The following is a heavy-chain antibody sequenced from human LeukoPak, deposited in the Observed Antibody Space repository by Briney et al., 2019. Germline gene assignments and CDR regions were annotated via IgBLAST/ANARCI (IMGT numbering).Heavy chain of an antibody. V-gene: IGHV3-23*01. D-gene: IGHD5-18*01. CDR3: AKHGDTAMWLDY. CDR1: GFTFSNYV. J-gene: IGHJ4*02. CDR2: ISGSGGSI. Sequence: GGSLRLSCAASGFTFSNYVMSWVRQAPGKGLEWVSGISGSGGSIYYADSVKGRFTISRGTSKNTLNLQMNSLRAEDTAVYYCAKHGDTAMWLDYWGQGTLVTVSS.